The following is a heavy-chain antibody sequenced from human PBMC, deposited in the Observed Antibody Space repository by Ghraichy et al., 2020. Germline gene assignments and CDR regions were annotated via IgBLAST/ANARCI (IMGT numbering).Heavy chain of an antibody. J-gene: IGHJ6*02. V-gene: IGHV4-34*01. Sequence: SETLSLTCAVYGGSFSGYYWSWIRQPPGKGLEWIGEINHSGSTNYNPSLKSRVTISVDTSKNQFSLKLSSVTAADTAVYYCARALEIEWRTPYGMDVWGQGTTVTVSS. D-gene: IGHD5-12*01. CDR3: ARALEIEWRTPYGMDV. CDR1: GGSFSGYY. CDR2: INHSGST.